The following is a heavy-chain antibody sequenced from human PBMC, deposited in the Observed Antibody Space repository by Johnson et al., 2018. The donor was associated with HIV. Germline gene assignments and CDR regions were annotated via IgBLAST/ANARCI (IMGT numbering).Heavy chain of an antibody. CDR3: ARKVLTADDAFDI. CDR2: ISGSGGAV. J-gene: IGHJ3*02. D-gene: IGHD2-21*02. V-gene: IGHV3-23*04. Sequence: VQLVESGGGFVQPGGSLRLSCAASGFTFSNYAMGWVRQAPGKGLEWVSSISGSGGAVYFADSVKGRFTISRDNSKNALYLQMGSLRAEDMAVYYCARKVLTADDAFDIWGQGTMVTVSS. CDR1: GFTFSNYA.